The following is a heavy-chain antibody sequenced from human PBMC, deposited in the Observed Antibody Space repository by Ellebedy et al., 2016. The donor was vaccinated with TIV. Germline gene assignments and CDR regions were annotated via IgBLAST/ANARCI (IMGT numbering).Heavy chain of an antibody. CDR2: IYSGGST. V-gene: IGHV3-53*01. CDR3: AGSPSTGY. J-gene: IGHJ4*02. D-gene: IGHD4-17*01. CDR1: GFSVHNNY. Sequence: PGGSLRLSCAASGFSVHNNYMSWVRQAPGKGLEWVSVIYSGGSTYYADSVKGRFTISRNKSKNTLYLQMNSLRAEDTAVYYWAGSPSTGYWGRGTLVTVSS.